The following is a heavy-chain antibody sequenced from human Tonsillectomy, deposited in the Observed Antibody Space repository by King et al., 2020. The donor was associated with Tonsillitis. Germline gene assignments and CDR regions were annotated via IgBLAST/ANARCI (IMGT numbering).Heavy chain of an antibody. J-gene: IGHJ6*03. CDR3: AAGHYDSSGYYSYYYMDV. CDR1: GFTFSNYA. D-gene: IGHD3-22*01. CDR2: ISGSGGGT. V-gene: IGHV3-23*04. Sequence: VQLVESGGGLVQPGGSLRLSCAASGFTFSNYAMSWVRQAPGKGLEWVSAISGSGGGTYYADSVKGRFTISRDNSKSTLYLQMNSLRAEDTAVYYCAAGHYDSSGYYSYYYMDVWGKGTTVTVSS.